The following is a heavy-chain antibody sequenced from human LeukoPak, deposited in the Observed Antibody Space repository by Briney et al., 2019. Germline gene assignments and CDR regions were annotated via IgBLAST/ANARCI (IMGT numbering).Heavy chain of an antibody. Sequence: SETLSLTCTVSGGSISSYYWSWIRQPPGKGLEWIGYIYYSGGTNYNPSLKSRVTISVDTSKNQFSLKLSSVTAADTAVYYCATVVPAASHFDYWGQGTLVTVSS. J-gene: IGHJ4*02. V-gene: IGHV4-59*01. D-gene: IGHD2-2*01. CDR1: GGSISSYY. CDR3: ATVVPAASHFDY. CDR2: IYYSGGT.